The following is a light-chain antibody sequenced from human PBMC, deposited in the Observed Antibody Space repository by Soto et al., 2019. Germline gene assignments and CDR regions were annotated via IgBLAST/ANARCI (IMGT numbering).Light chain of an antibody. V-gene: IGKV3-20*01. CDR2: GST. CDR1: QSVDRRY. CDR3: QQFVTSPTWT. J-gene: IGKJ1*01. Sequence: EIVLTQSPGTLSLSPVERATLSCRASQSVDRRYLAWYQQKPGQAPRLLIYGSTSRATGIPDRFSGSGSGTDFTLTISRLEPEDFALYYCQQFVTSPTWTFGQGTKVDIK.